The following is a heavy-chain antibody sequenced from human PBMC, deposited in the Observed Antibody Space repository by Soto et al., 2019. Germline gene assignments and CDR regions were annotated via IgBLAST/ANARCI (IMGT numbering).Heavy chain of an antibody. CDR2: IDPSDSYT. CDR1: GYSFTSYW. D-gene: IGHD1-1*01. Sequence: GGALKISCKGSGYSFTSYWISWVRQMPGKGLEWMGRIDPSDSYTNYSPSFQGHVTISADKSISTAYLQWSSLKASDTAMYYCARQTNWNDASGGYWGQGTLVTVSS. V-gene: IGHV5-10-1*01. J-gene: IGHJ4*02. CDR3: ARQTNWNDASGGY.